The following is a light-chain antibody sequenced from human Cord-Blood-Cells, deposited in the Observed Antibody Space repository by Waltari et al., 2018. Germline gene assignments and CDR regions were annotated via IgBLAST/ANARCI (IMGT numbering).Light chain of an antibody. J-gene: IGLJ3*02. V-gene: IGLV2-23*02. CDR3: CSYAGSSTWV. Sequence: GSPGQSITISCTGTSSDVGSYNLVSWYQQHPGKAPKLMIYDVSKRPSGVSNRFSGSKSGNTASLTISGLQAEDEADYYCCSYAGSSTWVFGGGTKLTVL. CDR1: SSDVGSYNL. CDR2: DVS.